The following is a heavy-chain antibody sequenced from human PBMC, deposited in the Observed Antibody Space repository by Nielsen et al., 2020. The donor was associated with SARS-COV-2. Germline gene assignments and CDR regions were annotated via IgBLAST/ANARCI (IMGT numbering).Heavy chain of an antibody. D-gene: IGHD4-17*01. J-gene: IGHJ6*03. CDR2: ISGSGGST. V-gene: IGHV3-23*01. CDR1: GFTFSSYA. CDR3: ARDYGDDGLYNYYYMDV. Sequence: GESLKISCAASGFTFSSYAMSWVRQAPGKGLEWVSAISGSGGSTYYADSVKGRFTISRDNAKNTLYLQMNSLRAEDTAVYYCARDYGDDGLYNYYYMDVWGKGTTVTVSS.